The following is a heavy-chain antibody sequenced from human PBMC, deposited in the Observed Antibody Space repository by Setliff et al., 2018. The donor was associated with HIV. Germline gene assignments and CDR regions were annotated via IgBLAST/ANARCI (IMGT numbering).Heavy chain of an antibody. CDR3: ARGGVEQPYYYYMDV. V-gene: IGHV3-20*04. D-gene: IGHD6-13*01. CDR2: ISWNGGST. Sequence: SLRLSCAASGFTFDDYGMSWVRQAPGKGLEWVSGISWNGGSTGYADSVKGRFTISRDNAKNSLYLQMNSLRAEDTALYYCARGGVEQPYYYYMDVWGKGTTVTVSS. J-gene: IGHJ6*03. CDR1: GFTFDDYG.